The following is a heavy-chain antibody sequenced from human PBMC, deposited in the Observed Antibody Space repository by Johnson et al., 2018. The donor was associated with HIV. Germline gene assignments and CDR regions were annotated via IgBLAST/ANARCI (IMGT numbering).Heavy chain of an antibody. J-gene: IGHJ3*02. Sequence: QEQLVESGGGVVQPGGSLRLSCAASGFTFSSYGMHWVRQAPGKGLEWVAFIRYDASNKYYADSVKGRFTVSRDNSKHTLYLQMNSLRAEDTAVYYCAKLIVNWNYDEQPSRAFDIWGQGTMVTVSS. V-gene: IGHV3-30*02. CDR2: IRYDASNK. D-gene: IGHD1-7*01. CDR1: GFTFSSYG. CDR3: AKLIVNWNYDEQPSRAFDI.